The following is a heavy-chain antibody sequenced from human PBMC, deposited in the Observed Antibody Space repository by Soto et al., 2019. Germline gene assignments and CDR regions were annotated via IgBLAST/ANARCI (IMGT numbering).Heavy chain of an antibody. D-gene: IGHD2-15*01. CDR3: ASRRNPYAAHDN. CDR2: IYSDGST. Sequence: PGGSLRLSCAASGFPVSSNFMSWVLQAPGKGLEWVSIIYSDGSTYYADSVKGRFTISRDNSKNTLYLQMNSLRADDTAVYYCASRRNPYAAHDNWGQGTLVTVSS. J-gene: IGHJ4*02. CDR1: GFPVSSNF. V-gene: IGHV3-66*01.